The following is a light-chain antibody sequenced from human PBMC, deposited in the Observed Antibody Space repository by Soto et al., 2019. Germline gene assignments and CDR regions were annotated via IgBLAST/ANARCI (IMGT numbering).Light chain of an antibody. CDR2: EVR. J-gene: IGLJ2*01. V-gene: IGLV2-14*01. CDR1: MRDVGAYNL. Sequence: QPALTQPASVSGSPGQSITISCAGTMRDVGAYNLVSWYQQHPGRAPQLIIYEVRNRPSGISLRFSGSKSGNTASLTISGLQAEDEADYYCSSYTSKSSLIFGGGTQLTVL. CDR3: SSYTSKSSLI.